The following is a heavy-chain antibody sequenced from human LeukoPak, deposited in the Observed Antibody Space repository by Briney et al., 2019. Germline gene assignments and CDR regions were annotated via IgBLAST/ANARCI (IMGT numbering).Heavy chain of an antibody. CDR3: ARGIGYDSSGYFSIQDYFDY. J-gene: IGHJ4*02. CDR2: IYYSGST. Sequence: PSETLSLTCAVSGGSISSGGYSWSWIRQPPGKGLEWIGYIYYSGSTYYNPSLKSRVTISVDTSKNQFSLRLSSVTAADTAVYYCARGIGYDSSGYFSIQDYFDYWGQGTLVTVSS. D-gene: IGHD3-22*01. V-gene: IGHV4-30-4*07. CDR1: GGSISSGGYS.